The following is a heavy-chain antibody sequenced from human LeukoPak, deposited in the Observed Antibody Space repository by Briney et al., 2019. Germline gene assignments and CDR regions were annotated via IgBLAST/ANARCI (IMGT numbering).Heavy chain of an antibody. V-gene: IGHV3-74*03. CDR3: ARGIEVEMVW. CDR1: GFSFSDYR. CDR2: IRSDGSDI. Sequence: PGGSLRLSCAASGFSFSDYRMHWVRQAPGKGLEWVSRIRSDGSDIVYADAVKGRFTISRDNAKNTLYLQMDSLRAEDTAVYYCARGIEVEMVWWGQGTLATVSS. J-gene: IGHJ4*02. D-gene: IGHD5-24*01.